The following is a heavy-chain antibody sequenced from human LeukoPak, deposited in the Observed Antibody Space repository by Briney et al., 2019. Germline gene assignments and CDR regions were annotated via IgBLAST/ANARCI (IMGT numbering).Heavy chain of an antibody. CDR1: GYTFTSYG. CDR2: ISAYNGNT. J-gene: IGHJ4*02. CDR3: ARDDPGIIVGATKPLDY. Sequence: ASVKVSCKASGYTFTSYGISWVRQAPGQGLEWMGWISAYNGNTNYAQKLQGRVTMTTDTSTSTAHMELRSLRSDDTAVYYCARDDPGIIVGATKPLDYWGQGTLVTVSS. D-gene: IGHD1-26*01. V-gene: IGHV1-18*01.